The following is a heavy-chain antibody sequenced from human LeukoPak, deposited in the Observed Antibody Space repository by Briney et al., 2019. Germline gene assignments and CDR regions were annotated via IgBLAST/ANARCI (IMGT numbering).Heavy chain of an antibody. V-gene: IGHV4-31*03. CDR2: IYYSGST. CDR1: GGSISSGGYY. D-gene: IGHD3-22*01. CDR3: ARDRPYYFDSSGDEGYYYGMDV. Sequence: SETLSLTCTVSGGSISSGGYYWSWIRQHPGKGLEWIGYIYYSGSTYYNPSLKSRVTISVDTSKNQFSLKLSSVTAADTAVYYCARDRPYYFDSSGDEGYYYGMDVWGQGTTVTVSS. J-gene: IGHJ6*02.